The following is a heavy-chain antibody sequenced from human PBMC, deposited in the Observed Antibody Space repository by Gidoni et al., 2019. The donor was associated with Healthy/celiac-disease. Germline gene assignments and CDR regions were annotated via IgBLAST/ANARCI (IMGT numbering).Heavy chain of an antibody. CDR2: IYYSGST. J-gene: IGHJ6*02. Sequence: QVQLQESGPGLVKPSETLSLTCTVSGGSISSYYWSWIRQPPGKGLEWIGYIYYSGSTNYNPSLKSRVTISVDTSKNQFSLKLSSVTAADTAVYDCARESSWYPLDYYYGMDVWGQGTTVTVSS. D-gene: IGHD6-13*01. CDR3: ARESSWYPLDYYYGMDV. V-gene: IGHV4-59*01. CDR1: GGSISSYY.